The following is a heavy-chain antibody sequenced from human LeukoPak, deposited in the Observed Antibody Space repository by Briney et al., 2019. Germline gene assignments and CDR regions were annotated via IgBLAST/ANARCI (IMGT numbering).Heavy chain of an antibody. CDR1: GYSFTGYY. D-gene: IGHD2-21*02. CDR2: SNPNSGGT. V-gene: IGHV1-2*02. J-gene: IGHJ4*02. CDR3: ARGVTHATD. Sequence: ASVTVSCKASGYSFTGYYMLWVRQAPGPGLEWMGWSNPNSGGTNYAQKFQGRVTMTRDTSISTAYMELSRLRSADTAVYYCARGVTHATDWGQGTLVTVSS.